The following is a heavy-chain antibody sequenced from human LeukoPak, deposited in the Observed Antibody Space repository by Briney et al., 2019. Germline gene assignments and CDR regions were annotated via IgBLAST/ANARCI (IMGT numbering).Heavy chain of an antibody. CDR3: ARAEWNNYFDS. D-gene: IGHD1/OR15-1a*01. J-gene: IGHJ4*02. CDR1: GGSISGVDYY. CDR2: IYARGSP. V-gene: IGHV4-61*02. Sequence: PSETLSLTCTVSGGSISGVDYYWGWFGHPAGRGREWIGRIYARGSPNYYPSLKSRVTMSVDTSKNQFSLKLDSVTAADTAVYYCARAEWNNYFDSWGEGTLVTVSS.